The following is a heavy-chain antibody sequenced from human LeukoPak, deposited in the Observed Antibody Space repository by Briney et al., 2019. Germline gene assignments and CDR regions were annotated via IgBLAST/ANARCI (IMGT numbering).Heavy chain of an antibody. J-gene: IGHJ4*02. CDR3: ARSYFDSSGYLYYFDY. V-gene: IGHV4-31*03. Sequence: PSETLSLTCTVSGGSISSGAYYWNWIRQHPGKGLEWTGYIFHSGGTYYNPSLKSRVSISVDTSKNQFSLKMSSVTAADTAVYHCARSYFDSSGYLYYFDYWGQGTLVTVSS. CDR2: IFHSGGT. CDR1: GGSISSGAYY. D-gene: IGHD3-22*01.